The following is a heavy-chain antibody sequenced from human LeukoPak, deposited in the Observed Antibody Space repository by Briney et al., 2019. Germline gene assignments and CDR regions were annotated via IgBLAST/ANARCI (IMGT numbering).Heavy chain of an antibody. D-gene: IGHD2-15*01. V-gene: IGHV4-38-2*02. CDR2: IYHSGST. J-gene: IGHJ6*03. Sequence: SETLSLTCTVSGYSISSGYYWGWIRQPPGKGLEWIGSIYHSGSTYYNPSLRSRVNMSVDKPNNQFSLTLTSVTAADTAVYYCARERWGVVAASTYYYFYIDVWGKGTAVTVSS. CDR3: ARERWGVVAASTYYYFYIDV. CDR1: GYSISSGYY.